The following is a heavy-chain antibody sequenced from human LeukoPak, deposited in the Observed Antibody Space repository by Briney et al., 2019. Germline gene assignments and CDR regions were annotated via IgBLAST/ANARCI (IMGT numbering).Heavy chain of an antibody. CDR2: TNSDSDDI. V-gene: IGHV3-21*05. CDR3: ARDTYPPQLIDY. CDR1: GFTFSLYA. D-gene: IGHD5-18*01. J-gene: IGHJ4*02. Sequence: GGSLRLSCAASGFTFSLYAMNWVRQAPRKDLEWVSYTNSDSDDIHYADSVKGRFTISRDIAKNSLYLQMNSLRVEDTAVYYCARDTYPPQLIDYWGQGTLVTVSS.